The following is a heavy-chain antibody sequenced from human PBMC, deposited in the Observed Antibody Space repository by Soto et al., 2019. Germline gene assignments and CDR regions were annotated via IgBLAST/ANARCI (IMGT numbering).Heavy chain of an antibody. CDR3: ARVESGGFDP. CDR2: IYYSGST. Sequence: SQTLSLTCTVSGGSISSGGYYWSSIRQHPGKGLEWIGYIYYSGSTYYNPSLKSRVTISVDTSKNQFSLKLSSVTAADTAVYYCARVESGGFDPWGQGTLVTVSS. D-gene: IGHD3-16*01. V-gene: IGHV4-31*03. J-gene: IGHJ5*02. CDR1: GGSISSGGYY.